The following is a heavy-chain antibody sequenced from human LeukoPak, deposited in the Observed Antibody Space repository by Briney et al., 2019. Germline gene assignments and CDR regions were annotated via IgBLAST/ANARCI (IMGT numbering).Heavy chain of an antibody. CDR3: AKPISGGLAVTADWFHP. D-gene: IGHD6-19*01. Sequence: GGSLRLSCTASGFAFSVYAMSWLRQPPGKGLEWVSTINANSGTTSYAASGRGRFTISRDNSKNTLYLQLTPLRADDTATYYCAKPISGGLAVTADWFHPWGQGTLVVVSS. CDR2: INANSGTT. J-gene: IGHJ5*01. V-gene: IGHV3-23*01. CDR1: GFAFSVYA.